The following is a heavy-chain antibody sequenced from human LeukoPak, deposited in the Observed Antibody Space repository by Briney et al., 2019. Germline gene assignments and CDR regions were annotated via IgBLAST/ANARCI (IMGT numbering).Heavy chain of an antibody. CDR1: GGSFSGYY. Sequence: ASETLSLTCAVYGGSFSGYYWSWIRQPPGKGLEWIGELNHSGSTNYNPSLKRRVTISVDTSKNQFSLKLSSVTAADTAVYYCAREGSLRYFDWLQNYYYYMDVWGKGTTVTISS. CDR2: LNHSGST. CDR3: AREGSLRYFDWLQNYYYYMDV. D-gene: IGHD3-9*01. V-gene: IGHV4-34*01. J-gene: IGHJ6*03.